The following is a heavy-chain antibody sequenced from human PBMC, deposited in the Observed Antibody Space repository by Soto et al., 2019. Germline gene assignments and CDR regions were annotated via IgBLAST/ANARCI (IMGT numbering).Heavy chain of an antibody. CDR1: GGSISSGDYY. V-gene: IGHV4-30-4*01. CDR2: IYYSGST. D-gene: IGHD2-15*01. Sequence: SETLSLTCTVSGGSISSGDYYWSWIRQPPGKGLEWIGYIYYSGSTYYNPSLKSRVTISVDTSKNQFSLKLSSVTAADTAVYYCARDKIVGPSDYYYGMDVWGQGTTVTVSS. J-gene: IGHJ6*02. CDR3: ARDKIVGPSDYYYGMDV.